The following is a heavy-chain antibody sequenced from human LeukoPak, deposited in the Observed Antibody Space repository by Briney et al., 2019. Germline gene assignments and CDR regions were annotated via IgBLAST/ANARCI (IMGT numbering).Heavy chain of an antibody. V-gene: IGHV3-7*01. CDR1: GFTFSDYW. CDR2: IKREGGEI. Sequence: PGGSLRLFCAASGFTFSDYWATWVRQAPGKGLVGVANIKREGGEIYYLDFLKGRFTVSRDNAKNSLYLQMNSLRAEDTAVYYCARGGTYCNGDCPPAYWGQGTLVTVSS. CDR3: ARGGTYCNGDCPPAY. D-gene: IGHD2-21*02. J-gene: IGHJ4*02.